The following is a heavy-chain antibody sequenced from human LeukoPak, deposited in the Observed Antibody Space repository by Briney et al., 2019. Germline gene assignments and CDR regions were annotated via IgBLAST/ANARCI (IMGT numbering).Heavy chain of an antibody. J-gene: IGHJ1*01. CDR2: ISGSGGST. CDR3: AINGAYCGGDCYPSLYFQH. D-gene: IGHD2-21*02. CDR1: GFTFSSYA. Sequence: GGSLRLSCAASGFTFSSYAMSWAPHAPGKGLEGVSAISGSGGSTYYADSVKGRFTISRDNSKNTLYLQMNSLRAEDTAVYYCAINGAYCGGDCYPSLYFQHWGQGTLVTVSS. V-gene: IGHV3-23*01.